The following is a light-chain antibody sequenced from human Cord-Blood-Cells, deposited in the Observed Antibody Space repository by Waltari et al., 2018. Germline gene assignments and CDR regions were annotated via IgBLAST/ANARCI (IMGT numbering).Light chain of an antibody. CDR1: QGISNY. CDR3: QKYNSAPYS. J-gene: IGKJ2*03. CDR2: AAS. V-gene: IGKV1-27*01. Sequence: DIQMTQSPSSLSASVGDRVPITCRASQGISNYLAWYQQKPGKVPKLLIYAASTLQSGVPSRFSGSGSGTDFTLTISSLQPEDVATYYCQKYNSAPYSYGQGPSWRSN.